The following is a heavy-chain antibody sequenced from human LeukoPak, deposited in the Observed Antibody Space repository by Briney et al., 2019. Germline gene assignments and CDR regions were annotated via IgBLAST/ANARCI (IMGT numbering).Heavy chain of an antibody. J-gene: IGHJ4*02. CDR1: GGSISSYY. CDR2: IYTSGST. CDR3: ARSTVRIHSGYDLDFDY. D-gene: IGHD5-12*01. Sequence: SETLSLTCTVSGGSISSYYWSWIRQPAGKGLEWIGRIYTSGSTNYNPSLKSRVTMSVDTSKNQFSLKLSSVTAADTAVYYCARSTVRIHSGYDLDFDYWGQGTLVTVSS. V-gene: IGHV4-4*07.